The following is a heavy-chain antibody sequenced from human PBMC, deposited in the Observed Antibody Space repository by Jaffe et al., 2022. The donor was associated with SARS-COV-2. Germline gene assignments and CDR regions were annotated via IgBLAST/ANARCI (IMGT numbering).Heavy chain of an antibody. D-gene: IGHD2-15*01. CDR2: ISSDGGST. Sequence: EEQLVESGGGLVQPGGALRLSCAASGLTFSSYWMHWVRQAPGKGLVWVSGISSDGGSTRYADSVKGRFTISRDNAKKTLYLQMKSLRAEDTAVYHCARGRRAGSNWFDPWGLGTLVTVSS. V-gene: IGHV3-74*01. CDR1: GLTFSSYW. J-gene: IGHJ5*02. CDR3: ARGRRAGSNWFDP.